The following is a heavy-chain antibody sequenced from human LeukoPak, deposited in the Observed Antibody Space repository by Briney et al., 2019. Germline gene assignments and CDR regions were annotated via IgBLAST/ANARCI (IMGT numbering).Heavy chain of an antibody. CDR1: GYSISSGYY. V-gene: IGHV4-38-2*02. Sequence: SETLSLTCTVSGYSISSGYYWGWIRQPPGKWREWIGSIYHSGSTYYNPSLKSRVTISVDTSKNQFSMTLSSVTAADTAVYYCARDFRGALPFDYWGQGTLVTVSS. D-gene: IGHD1-26*01. J-gene: IGHJ4*02. CDR3: ARDFRGALPFDY. CDR2: IYHSGST.